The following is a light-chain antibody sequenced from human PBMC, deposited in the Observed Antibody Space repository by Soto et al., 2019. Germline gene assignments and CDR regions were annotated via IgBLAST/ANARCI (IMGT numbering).Light chain of an antibody. Sequence: EIVMTQSPATLSVSPGERATLSCRASQSVSSNLAWYQQNPGQAPRLLIYGASTRATGIPARFSGSGSGTEFTLTISSLQSEDFAVYYCRQYNNWPWTFGQGTKVEIK. J-gene: IGKJ1*01. V-gene: IGKV3-15*01. CDR1: QSVSSN. CDR2: GAS. CDR3: RQYNNWPWT.